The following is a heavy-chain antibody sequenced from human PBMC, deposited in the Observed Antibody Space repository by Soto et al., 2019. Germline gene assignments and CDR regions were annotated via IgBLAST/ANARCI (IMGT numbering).Heavy chain of an antibody. J-gene: IGHJ4*02. CDR1: GDSIGDYY. Sequence: PSETLSLTCTVPGDSIGDYYWSWIRQPPGKGLEWIGYVYFTGSTTYNYNPSLKSRVAISIDTAKKQFSLNLGSVTAADTAIYYWATGRVYYGSEYWGQGTVVRVAS. CDR2: VYFTGSTTY. CDR3: ATGRVYYGSEY. D-gene: IGHD3-10*01. V-gene: IGHV4-59*01.